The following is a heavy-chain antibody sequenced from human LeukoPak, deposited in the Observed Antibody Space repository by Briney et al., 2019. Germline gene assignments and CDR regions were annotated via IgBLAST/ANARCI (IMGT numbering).Heavy chain of an antibody. D-gene: IGHD2-8*02. CDR1: GFTFDDYA. CDR2: ISWNSGSI. CDR3: AKDEFVASDFTGAFDI. V-gene: IGHV3-9*03. J-gene: IGHJ3*02. Sequence: GGSLRLSCAASGFTFDDYAMHWVRQAPGKGLEWVSGISWNSGSIGYADSVKGRFTISRDNAKNSLYLQMNSLRTEDMALYYCAKDEFVASDFTGAFDIWGQGTMVTVSS.